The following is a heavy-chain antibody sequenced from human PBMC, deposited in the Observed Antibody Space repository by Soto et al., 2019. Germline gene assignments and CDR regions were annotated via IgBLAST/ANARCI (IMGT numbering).Heavy chain of an antibody. V-gene: IGHV2-5*01. Sequence: QITLKESGPTLVKPTQTLTLTCSFSGFSLTTSAAGVGWIRQPPGKALEWLAVIYWNDDKRYSPSLKTRLTITADTSKNQVVLTMTNMDPVDTATYYCARPHPLMIGTYAFDIWGQGTIVTVSS. D-gene: IGHD3-22*01. J-gene: IGHJ3*02. CDR1: GFSLTTSAAG. CDR2: IYWNDDK. CDR3: ARPHPLMIGTYAFDI.